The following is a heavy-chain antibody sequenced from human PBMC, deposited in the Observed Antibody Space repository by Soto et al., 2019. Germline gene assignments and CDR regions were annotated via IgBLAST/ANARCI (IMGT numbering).Heavy chain of an antibody. Sequence: QLHLVQSGAEVKKPGSSVKVSCKASGGTFSSYTINWVRQAPGQGLEGLGGIIPMVGTVYYAQKFQVRHPIAAVGSTSTAYMQLSTLRCAGRDGYYCARKLASSDDACDILVQGTMVTVSS. CDR3: ARKLASSDDACDI. D-gene: IGHD6-6*01. CDR1: GGTFSSYT. J-gene: IGHJ3*02. V-gene: IGHV1-69*01. CDR2: IIPMVGTV.